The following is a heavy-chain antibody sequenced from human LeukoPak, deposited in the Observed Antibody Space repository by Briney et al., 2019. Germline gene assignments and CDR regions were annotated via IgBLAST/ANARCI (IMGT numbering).Heavy chain of an antibody. CDR1: GFTFSSYS. D-gene: IGHD3-10*01. V-gene: IGHV3-21*01. CDR3: ARDTDLLLGFGMIDY. CDR2: ISSSSSYI. J-gene: IGHJ4*02. Sequence: GGSLRLSCAASGFTFSSYSMNWVRQAPGKGLEWVSSISSSSSYIYYADSVKGRFTISRDNAKNSLYLPMNSLRAEDTAVYYCARDTDLLLGFGMIDYWGQGTLVTVSS.